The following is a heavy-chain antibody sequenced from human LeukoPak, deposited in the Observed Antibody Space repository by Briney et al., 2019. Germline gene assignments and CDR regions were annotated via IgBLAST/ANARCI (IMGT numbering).Heavy chain of an antibody. CDR2: LYHGDSDT. J-gene: IGHJ4*02. Sequence: GESLKISCKGSGYSFTSYGIGCVRQMRGKGLEWMGFLYHGDSDTRYRPSFQGQVTISADKSISTAYLQWSSLKASDTAMYYCARGVYYDSSGYSDYWGQGTLVTVSS. CDR3: ARGVYYDSSGYSDY. CDR1: GYSFTSYG. V-gene: IGHV5-51*01. D-gene: IGHD3-22*01.